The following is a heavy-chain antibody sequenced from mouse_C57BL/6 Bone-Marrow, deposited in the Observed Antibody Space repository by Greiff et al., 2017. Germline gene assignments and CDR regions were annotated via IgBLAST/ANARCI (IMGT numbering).Heavy chain of an antibody. D-gene: IGHD1-1*01. J-gene: IGHJ2*01. CDR2: IDPSASST. CDR1: GYTFTSYW. CDR3: ATSAIYYVSSLDD. V-gene: IGHV1-69*01. Sequence: QVQLQQPGAELVMPGASVKLSCKASGYTFTSYWMHWVKQRPGQGLEWIGEIDPSASSTNYNQKFKGKSTLTVDKSSSTAYMQLSSLTSEDSAVYYCATSAIYYVSSLDDGGQGTTLTVSS.